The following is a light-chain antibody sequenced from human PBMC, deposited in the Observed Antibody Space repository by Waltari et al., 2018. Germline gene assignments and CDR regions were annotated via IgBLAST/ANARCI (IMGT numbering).Light chain of an antibody. V-gene: IGKV3-20*01. J-gene: IGKJ1*01. CDR1: QSVSRT. CDR2: DAS. CDR3: QKYGTLPAT. Sequence: EIVLTTSPGTLSLSPGERATPPCRASQSVSRTLAWYQQKPGQAPRLLIYDASSRATGIPDRFSGSGSGTDFSLTISRLEPEDFAVYYCQKYGTLPATFGQGTKVEIK.